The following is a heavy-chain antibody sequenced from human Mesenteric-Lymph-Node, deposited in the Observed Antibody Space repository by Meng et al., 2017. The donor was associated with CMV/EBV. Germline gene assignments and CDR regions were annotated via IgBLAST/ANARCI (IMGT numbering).Heavy chain of an antibody. CDR1: GGTFSSYA. D-gene: IGHD2-15*01. J-gene: IGHJ6*02. CDR3: ARERGVAASAFWYYYYGMDV. V-gene: IGHV3-7*01. CDR2: IKQDGSEK. Sequence: SCKASGGTFSSYAISWVRQAPGKGLEWVANIKQDGSEKYYVDSVKGRFTISRDNAKNSLYLQMNSLRAEDTAVYYCARERGVAASAFWYYYYGMDVWGQGTTVTVSS.